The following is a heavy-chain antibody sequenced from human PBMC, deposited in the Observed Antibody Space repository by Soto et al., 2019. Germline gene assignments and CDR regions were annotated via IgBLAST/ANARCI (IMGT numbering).Heavy chain of an antibody. J-gene: IGHJ6*02. CDR2: IYYSGST. Sequence: QVQLQESGPGLVKPSQTLSLTCTVSGGSISSGGYYWSWIRQHPGKGLEWIGYIYYSGSTYYNPSLKSRVTISVDTSKNQFSLKLSSVTAADTAVYYCARDRLWFGELHHPNYYGMDVWGQRTTVTVSS. CDR3: ARDRLWFGELHHPNYYGMDV. V-gene: IGHV4-31*03. CDR1: GGSISSGGYY. D-gene: IGHD3-10*01.